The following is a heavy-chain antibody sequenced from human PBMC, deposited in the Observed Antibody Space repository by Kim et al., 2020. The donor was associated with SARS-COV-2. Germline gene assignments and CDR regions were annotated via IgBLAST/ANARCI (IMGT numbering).Heavy chain of an antibody. J-gene: IGHJ5*02. CDR3: ATAPPYITGTTEGPNWFDP. V-gene: IGHV1-24*01. CDR2: FDPEDGET. CDR1: GYTLAELS. Sequence: ASVKVSCKVSGYTLAELSMHWVRQAPGKGLEWMGGFDPEDGETIYAQKFQGRVTMTEDTSTDTAYMELSSLRSEDTAVYYCATAPPYITGTTEGPNWFDPWGQGTLVTVSS. D-gene: IGHD1-7*01.